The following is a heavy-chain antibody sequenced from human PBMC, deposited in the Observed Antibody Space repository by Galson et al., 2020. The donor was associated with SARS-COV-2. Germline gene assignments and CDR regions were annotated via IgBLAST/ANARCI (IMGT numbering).Heavy chain of an antibody. D-gene: IGHD3-10*01. Sequence: ETSETLSLTYAVYGGSFSGYYWSWIRQPPGKGLEWLGEINHSGSTNYNPSLKSRVTISVDTSKNQFSLKLSSVTAADTAVYYCATTPQSDGSGSYYSYYYYGMDVWGQGTTVTVSS. CDR2: INHSGST. CDR1: GGSFSGYY. CDR3: ATTPQSDGSGSYYSYYYYGMDV. J-gene: IGHJ6*02. V-gene: IGHV4-34*01.